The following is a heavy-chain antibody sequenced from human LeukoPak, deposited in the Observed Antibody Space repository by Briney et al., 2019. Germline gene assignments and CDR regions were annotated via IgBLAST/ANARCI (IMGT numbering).Heavy chain of an antibody. D-gene: IGHD2-15*01. J-gene: IGHJ4*02. CDR2: ISGNGDIT. V-gene: IGHV3-23*01. Sequence: GGSLRLSCAASGFTFSSFWMSWVRQAPGKGLEWVSAISGNGDITYYADSVRGRFTISRDNSKNTLYLQMNSLRAEDTAVYYCARVKRDCSGGSCYSYDYWGQGTLVTVSS. CDR1: GFTFSSFW. CDR3: ARVKRDCSGGSCYSYDY.